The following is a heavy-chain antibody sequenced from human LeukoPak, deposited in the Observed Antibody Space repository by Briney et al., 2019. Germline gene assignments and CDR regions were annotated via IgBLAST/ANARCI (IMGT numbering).Heavy chain of an antibody. D-gene: IGHD6-19*01. V-gene: IGHV1-69*05. CDR2: IIPIFGTA. J-gene: IGHJ4*02. CDR3: ARELSVAGTRWLDY. Sequence: ASVKVSCKASGGTFSSYATSWVRQAPGQGLEWMGRIIPIFGTANYAQKFQGRVTITTDESTSTAYMELSSLRSEDTAVYYCARELSVAGTRWLDYWGQGTLVTVSS. CDR1: GGTFSSYA.